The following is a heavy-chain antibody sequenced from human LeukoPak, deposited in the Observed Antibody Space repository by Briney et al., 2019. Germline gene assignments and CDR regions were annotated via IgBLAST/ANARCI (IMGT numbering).Heavy chain of an antibody. Sequence: PSETLSLTCAVYGGSFSGYYWSWIRQPPGKGLEWIGEINHSGSTYYNPSLKSRVTISVDTSKNQFSLKLSSVTAADTAVYYCARRSRGATFFDYWGQGTLVTVSS. CDR2: INHSGST. CDR3: ARRSRGATFFDY. J-gene: IGHJ4*02. D-gene: IGHD1-26*01. CDR1: GGSFSGYY. V-gene: IGHV4-34*01.